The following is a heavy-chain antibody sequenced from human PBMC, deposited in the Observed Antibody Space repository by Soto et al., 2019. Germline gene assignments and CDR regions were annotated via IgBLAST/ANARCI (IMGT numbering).Heavy chain of an antibody. Sequence: QVQLVQSGAEVKKPGASVKVSCKASGYTFTSYGISWVRQAPGQGLEWMGWINSYNGNTNYAQKLQGRVTMPTDTPTSQAYMERRRLRADDTAVYYCARAPVPGIWFDPWGQGTLVTVSS. J-gene: IGHJ5*02. CDR3: ARAPVPGIWFDP. CDR2: INSYNGNT. V-gene: IGHV1-18*01. CDR1: GYTFTSYG. D-gene: IGHD6-19*01.